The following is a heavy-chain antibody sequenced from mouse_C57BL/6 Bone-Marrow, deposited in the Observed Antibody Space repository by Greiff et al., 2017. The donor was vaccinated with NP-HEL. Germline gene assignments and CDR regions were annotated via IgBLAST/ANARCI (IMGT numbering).Heavy chain of an antibody. V-gene: IGHV5-6*02. Sequence: EVKLVESGGDLVKPGGSLKLSCAASGFTFSSYGMSWVRQTPDKRLEWVATISSGGSYTYYPDSVQGRFTISRDNAKNTLYLQMSSLKSEDTAMYYCARRGVYYGYEAPYYYAMDYWGQGTSVTVSS. D-gene: IGHD2-2*01. J-gene: IGHJ4*01. CDR1: GFTFSSYG. CDR3: ARRGVYYGYEAPYYYAMDY. CDR2: ISSGGSYT.